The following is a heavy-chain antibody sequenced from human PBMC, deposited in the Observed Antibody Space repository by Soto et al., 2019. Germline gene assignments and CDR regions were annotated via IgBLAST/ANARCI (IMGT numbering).Heavy chain of an antibody. V-gene: IGHV4-59*12. CDR3: TRLNYYDTSGYPYFFDY. D-gene: IGHD3-22*01. CDR2: VHYVGTT. Sequence: QVQLREWGPGLVKPSATMSLTCSVSGDSMSEFYWSWIRQSPGKGLEWIGYVHYVGTTKYNPSHKSRVTISVDTSKKQFSLNLRSVTAADTAVYYCTRLNYYDTSGYPYFFDYWGQGAPVTVSS. CDR1: GDSMSEFY. J-gene: IGHJ4*02.